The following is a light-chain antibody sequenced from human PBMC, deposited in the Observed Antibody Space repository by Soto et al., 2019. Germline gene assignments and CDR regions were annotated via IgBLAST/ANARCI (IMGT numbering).Light chain of an antibody. CDR3: SSYTSSSTDV. Sequence: QSVLTQPASVSVSPGQSITISCTGTSSDIGGSNYVSWYRHHPGKAPKLMIYEVSKRPSGVSNRFSGSKSGNTASLTISGLQAEDEADYYCSSYTSSSTDVFGTGTKVTVL. V-gene: IGLV2-14*01. J-gene: IGLJ1*01. CDR1: SSDIGGSNY. CDR2: EVS.